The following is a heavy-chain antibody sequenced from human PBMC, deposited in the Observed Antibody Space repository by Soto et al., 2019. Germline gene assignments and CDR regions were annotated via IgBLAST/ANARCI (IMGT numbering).Heavy chain of an antibody. Sequence: EVQLVESGGGLTNPGGSRRLSGVFSGFTVSGSHMMWVRQAPGKGLEGVSVIYNHGQINYVDPVKGRFTIARDNSKNTIYLQMNSLKVEDTAVYYCVRVTGAERHWGQGALVTVSS. CDR2: IYNHGQI. V-gene: IGHV3-53*01. J-gene: IGHJ4*02. CDR3: VRVTGAERH. D-gene: IGHD7-27*01. CDR1: GFTVSGSH.